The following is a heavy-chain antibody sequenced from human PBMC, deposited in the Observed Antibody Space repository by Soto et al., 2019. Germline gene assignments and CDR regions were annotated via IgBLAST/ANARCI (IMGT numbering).Heavy chain of an antibody. Sequence: ASVKVSCKASGYTFTSYAMHWVRQAPGQRLEWMGWINAGNGNTKYSQKFQGRVTITRDTSASTAYMELSSLRSEDTAVYYCARVRVALPYYYYYMDVWGKGTTVTVSS. V-gene: IGHV1-3*01. D-gene: IGHD2-15*01. CDR2: INAGNGNT. J-gene: IGHJ6*03. CDR3: ARVRVALPYYYYYMDV. CDR1: GYTFTSYA.